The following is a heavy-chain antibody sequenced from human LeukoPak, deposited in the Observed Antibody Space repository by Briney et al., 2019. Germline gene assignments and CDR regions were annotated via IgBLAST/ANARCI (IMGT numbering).Heavy chain of an antibody. Sequence: GGSLRLSCSASGFTLSSYAMHWVRQAPGKGLEYVSAISSNGGSTYYADSVKGRFTISRDNSKNTLYLQMSSLRAEDTAVYYCVKGPYYDILTGYSFDYWGQGTLVTVSS. J-gene: IGHJ4*02. CDR2: ISSNGGST. V-gene: IGHV3-64D*06. CDR1: GFTLSSYA. D-gene: IGHD3-9*01. CDR3: VKGPYYDILTGYSFDY.